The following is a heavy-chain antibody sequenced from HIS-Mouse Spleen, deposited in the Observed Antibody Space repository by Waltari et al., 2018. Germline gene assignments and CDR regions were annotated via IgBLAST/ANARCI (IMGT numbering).Heavy chain of an antibody. D-gene: IGHD6-13*01. CDR3: AREIPYSSSWYDWYFDL. CDR2: IYYSGST. CDR1: GGSTSSSSYY. Sequence: QLQLQESGPGLVKPSETLSLPCTVPGGSTSSSSYYWGWIRQPPGKGLEWIGSIYYSGSTYYNPSLKSRVTISVDTSKNQFSLKLSSVTAADTAVYYCAREIPYSSSWYDWYFDLWGRGTLVTVSS. V-gene: IGHV4-39*07. J-gene: IGHJ2*01.